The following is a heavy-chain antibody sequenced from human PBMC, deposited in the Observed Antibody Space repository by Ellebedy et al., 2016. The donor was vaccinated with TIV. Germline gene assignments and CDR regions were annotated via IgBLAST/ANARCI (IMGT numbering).Heavy chain of an antibody. CDR3: ARGGDYVLVDY. V-gene: IGHV4-38-2*02. CDR2: IYYSGSA. J-gene: IGHJ4*02. CDR1: GYSISSGYY. Sequence: SETLSLTCSVSGYSISSGYYWGCIRQPPGKGLEWIGYIYYSGSANYNPSLKSRVTISVDTSKNQFSLKLSPVTAADTAVYYCARGGDYVLVDYWGQGTLVTVSS. D-gene: IGHD4-17*01.